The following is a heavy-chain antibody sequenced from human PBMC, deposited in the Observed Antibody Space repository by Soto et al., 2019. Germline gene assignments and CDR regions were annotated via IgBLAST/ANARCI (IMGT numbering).Heavy chain of an antibody. Sequence: GGSLRLSCAASGFTFSSYSMNWVRQAPGKGLEWVSSISSSSSYIYYADSVKGRFTISRDNAKNSLYLQMNSLRAEDTAVYYCARVSNSLFDWGSSSSDYYYGMDVWGQGTPVTVSS. CDR2: ISSSSSYI. D-gene: IGHD6-6*01. CDR1: GFTFSSYS. V-gene: IGHV3-21*01. CDR3: ARVSNSLFDWGSSSSDYYYGMDV. J-gene: IGHJ6*02.